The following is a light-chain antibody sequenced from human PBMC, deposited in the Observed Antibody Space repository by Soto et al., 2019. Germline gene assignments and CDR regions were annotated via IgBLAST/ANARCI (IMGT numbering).Light chain of an antibody. V-gene: IGKV3-20*01. Sequence: TQSPSSVSASVGDRVTITFRASQGISSWLAWYQQKPGQAPRLLIYGASSRANGIPDRFSGSGSGTDFTLTISRLEPEDFAVYDCQQYGSSPPITFGQGTRLEN. CDR3: QQYGSSPPIT. CDR2: GAS. J-gene: IGKJ5*01. CDR1: QGISSW.